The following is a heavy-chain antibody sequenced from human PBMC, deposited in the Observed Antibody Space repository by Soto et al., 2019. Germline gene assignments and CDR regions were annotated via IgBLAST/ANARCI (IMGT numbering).Heavy chain of an antibody. D-gene: IGHD2-15*01. Sequence: PGGSLRLSCAASGFTFSSYAMHWVRQAPGKGLEWVAVISYDGSNKYYADSVKGRFTISRDNSKNTLYLQMNSLRAEDTAVYYCARVLHAVRQYYYYGMDVWGQGPTVTVAS. CDR3: ARVLHAVRQYYYYGMDV. CDR1: GFTFSSYA. CDR2: ISYDGSNK. J-gene: IGHJ6*02. V-gene: IGHV3-30-3*01.